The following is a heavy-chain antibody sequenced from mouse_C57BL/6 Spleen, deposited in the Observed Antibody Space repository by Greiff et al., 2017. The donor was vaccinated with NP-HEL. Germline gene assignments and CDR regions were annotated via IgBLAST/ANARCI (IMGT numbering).Heavy chain of an antibody. J-gene: IGHJ2*01. CDR3: AREIYYGSSYHVYFDY. CDR1: GYSITSGYY. D-gene: IGHD1-1*01. CDR2: ISYDGSN. Sequence: EVKLVESGPGLVKPSQSLSLTCSVTGYSITSGYYWNWIRQFPGNKLEWMGYISYDGSNNYNPSLKNRISITRDTSKNQFFLKLNSVTTEDTATYYCAREIYYGSSYHVYFDYWGQGTTLTVSS. V-gene: IGHV3-6*01.